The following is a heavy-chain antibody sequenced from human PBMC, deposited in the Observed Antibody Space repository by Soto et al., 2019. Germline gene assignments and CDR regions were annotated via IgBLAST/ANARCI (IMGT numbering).Heavy chain of an antibody. CDR3: VRDGTKNLRDWFDP. J-gene: IGHJ5*02. D-gene: IGHD1-1*01. V-gene: IGHV4-4*07. Sequence: ETLSLTCTVSGASISGFYWSWIRKSAGKGLEWIGRIYATGTTDYNPSLKSRVMMSVDTSKKQFSLRLRSVTAADTAVYYCVRDGTKNLRDWFDPWGQGISVTV. CDR1: GASISGFY. CDR2: IYATGTT.